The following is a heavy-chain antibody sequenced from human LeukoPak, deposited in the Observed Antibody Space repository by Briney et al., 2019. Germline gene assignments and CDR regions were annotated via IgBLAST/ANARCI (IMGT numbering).Heavy chain of an antibody. V-gene: IGHV3-23*01. D-gene: IGHD3-10*01. CDR2: ISGSGGGT. Sequence: GGTLRLSCAASGFTFSSYAMGWVCQAPGKGLEWVSAISGSGGGTYYADPVKGRFTIYRANSKTTLHLKMTRLRARDPAGYYCAKVWFGEEFDYWGQGSLVTVSS. CDR3: AKVWFGEEFDY. CDR1: GFTFSSYA. J-gene: IGHJ4*02.